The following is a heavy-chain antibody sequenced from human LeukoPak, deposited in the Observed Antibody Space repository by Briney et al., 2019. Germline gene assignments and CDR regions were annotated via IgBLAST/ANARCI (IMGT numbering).Heavy chain of an antibody. CDR3: ARYSSGWYFLDP. Sequence: SETLSLTCTVSGGSISSYYWSWIRQPPGKGLEWIGYIYYSGSTNYNPSLKSRVTISVDTSKNQFSLKLSSVTAADTAVYYCARYSSGWYFLDPWGQGTLVTVSS. CDR2: IYYSGST. D-gene: IGHD6-19*01. CDR1: GGSISSYY. J-gene: IGHJ5*02. V-gene: IGHV4-59*08.